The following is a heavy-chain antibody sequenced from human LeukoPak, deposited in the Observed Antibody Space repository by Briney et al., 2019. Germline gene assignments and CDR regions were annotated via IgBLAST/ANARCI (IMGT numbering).Heavy chain of an antibody. CDR2: INHSGST. CDR1: GGSFSGYY. J-gene: IGHJ3*02. D-gene: IGHD3-22*01. V-gene: IGHV4-34*01. Sequence: PSETLSLTCAVYGGSFSGYYWSWIRQPPGKGLEWIGEINHSGSTNYNPPLKSRVTISVDTSKNQYSLKLSSVTAADTAVYYCARGPITTGAFDIWGQGTMVTVSS. CDR3: ARGPITTGAFDI.